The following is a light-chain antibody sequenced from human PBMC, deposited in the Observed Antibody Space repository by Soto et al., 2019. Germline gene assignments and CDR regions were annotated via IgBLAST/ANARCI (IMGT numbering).Light chain of an antibody. Sequence: IKMTQSPSTLSASVGDTVTVTCRASQGISSYLAWYQQKPGKAPKLLIYAASTLQSGVPSRFSGSGSGTDFTLTISCLQSEDFATYYCQQYYSYPRTFGQGTKVDIK. CDR1: QGISSY. V-gene: IGKV1-8*01. J-gene: IGKJ1*01. CDR2: AAS. CDR3: QQYYSYPRT.